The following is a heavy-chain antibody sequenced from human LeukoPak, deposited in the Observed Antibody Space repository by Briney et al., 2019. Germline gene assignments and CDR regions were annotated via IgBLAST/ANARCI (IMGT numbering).Heavy chain of an antibody. V-gene: IGHV4-38-2*02. Sequence: PSETLSLTCTVSGYSISSGYHWGWIRQPPGKGLEWIGRIYISGSTNYNPSLKSRVTMSVDTSRNQFSLKLSSVTAADTAVYYCARDRGTWNDDGFDYWGQGTLVTVSS. CDR1: GYSISSGYH. CDR2: IYISGST. D-gene: IGHD1-1*01. CDR3: ARDRGTWNDDGFDY. J-gene: IGHJ4*02.